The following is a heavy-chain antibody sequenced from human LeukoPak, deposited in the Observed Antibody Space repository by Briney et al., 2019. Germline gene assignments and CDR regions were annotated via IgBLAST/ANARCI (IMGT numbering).Heavy chain of an antibody. J-gene: IGHJ6*03. D-gene: IGHD2-15*01. Sequence: SETLSLTCTVSGGSISSSSYYWGWIRQPPGKGLEWIGSIYYSGSTYSNSSLQSRVTISVDTSKNQFSLKLNSVTAADTAVYYCASFYCSGGSCYQYYSYYYMDVWGKGTTVTISS. CDR1: GGSISSSSYY. CDR2: IYYSGST. CDR3: ASFYCSGGSCYQYYSYYYMDV. V-gene: IGHV4-39*01.